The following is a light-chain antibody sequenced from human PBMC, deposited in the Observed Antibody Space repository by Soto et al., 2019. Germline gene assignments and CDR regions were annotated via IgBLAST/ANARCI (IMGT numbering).Light chain of an antibody. J-gene: IGKJ1*01. V-gene: IGKV3-15*01. CDR1: QSVGNY. Sequence: EIVMTQSPTSRSASPGERATLSCRASQSVGNYLAWYQQKPGQAPRLLIYGASTTPTGIPARFTGSGSGTEFTLTISSLQSEYFAVYYCHQYNAWPRWTFGRGTKVEIK. CDR3: HQYNAWPRWT. CDR2: GAS.